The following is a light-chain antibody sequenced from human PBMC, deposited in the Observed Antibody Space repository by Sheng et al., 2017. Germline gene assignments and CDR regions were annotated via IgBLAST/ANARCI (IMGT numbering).Light chain of an antibody. CDR2: LGS. CDR1: QSILYSNGYNY. J-gene: IGKJ1*01. Sequence: DIVMTQSPLSLSVTPGESASISCRSSQSILYSNGYNYLEWFLQKPGQPPQLLIYLGSNRASGVPDRFSASGSGTDFTLKISRVEAEDVGVYYCMQPLQTPWTFGQGTKVEIK. V-gene: IGKV2-28*01. CDR3: MQPLQTPWT.